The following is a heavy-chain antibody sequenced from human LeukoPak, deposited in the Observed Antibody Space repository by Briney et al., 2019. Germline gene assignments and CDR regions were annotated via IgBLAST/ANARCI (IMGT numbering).Heavy chain of an antibody. J-gene: IGHJ4*02. CDR2: IYYSGST. D-gene: IGHD6-19*01. Sequence: PSETLSLTCTVSGGSISNYYWSWIRQSPGKGLEWIGHIYYSGSTTYNPSLKSRVTISVDTSKNQFSLKLTSVSAADTAVYYCARHGGWLAGARNWGQGTLVTVSS. V-gene: IGHV4-59*08. CDR3: ARHGGWLAGARN. CDR1: GGSISNYY.